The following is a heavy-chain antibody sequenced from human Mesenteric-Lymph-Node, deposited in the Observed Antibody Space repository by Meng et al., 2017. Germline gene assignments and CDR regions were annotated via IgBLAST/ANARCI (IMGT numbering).Heavy chain of an antibody. CDR3: ARYEADSYYYYGMDV. V-gene: IGHV3-7*03. CDR2: INEDGSGK. J-gene: IGHJ6*02. D-gene: IGHD3-16*01. CDR1: GFTFSTYW. Sequence: GESLKISCAASGFTFSTYWLSWVRQAPGQGLEWVANINEDGSGKYYVDSVKGRFTISRDNAKNSLYLQMNSLRAEDTALYYCARYEADSYYYYGMDVWGQGTTVTVSS.